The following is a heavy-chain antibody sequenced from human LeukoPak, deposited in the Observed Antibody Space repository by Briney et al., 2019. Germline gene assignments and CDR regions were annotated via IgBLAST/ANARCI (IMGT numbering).Heavy chain of an antibody. CDR3: ARPGLVVLPDGLMTPHDYYYMDV. CDR1: GYAFNSYG. V-gene: IGHV3-30*03. Sequence: QPGGSLRLSCAASGYAFNSYGMHWVRQAPGKGLEWVAAMSYDGNNRYYAESVKGRFTISKDKSRNTVFLQMTSLTAEDTSVYFCARPGLVVLPDGLMTPHDYYYMDVWGKGTTVIVSS. D-gene: IGHD2-8*02. CDR2: MSYDGNNR. J-gene: IGHJ6*03.